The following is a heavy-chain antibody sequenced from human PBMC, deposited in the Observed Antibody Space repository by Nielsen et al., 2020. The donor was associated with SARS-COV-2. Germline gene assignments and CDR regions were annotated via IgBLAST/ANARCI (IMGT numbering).Heavy chain of an antibody. CDR2: ISGSGGST. J-gene: IGHJ4*02. D-gene: IGHD3-10*01. V-gene: IGHV3-23*01. Sequence: GGSLRLSCAASGFTFSSYAMSWVRQAPGKGLEWVSAISGSGGSTYYADSVKGRFTISRDNSKNTLYLQMNSLRAEDTAVYYCAKDYRTYGSGSYYFDYWGQGTLVTVSS. CDR1: GFTFSSYA. CDR3: AKDYRTYGSGSYYFDY.